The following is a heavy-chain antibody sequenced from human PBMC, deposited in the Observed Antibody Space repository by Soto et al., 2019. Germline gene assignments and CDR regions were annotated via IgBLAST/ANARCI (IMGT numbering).Heavy chain of an antibody. Sequence: QVQLQESGPGLVKPSQTLSLTCTVSGGSISSGDYYWSWIRQPPGKGLEWIGYIYYSGSTYYNPYLKSRVTISVDTSKNQFSLKLSSVTAADTAVYYCARVRSIYCSSTSCYEQAVNWFDPWGQGTLVTVSS. CDR3: ARVRSIYCSSTSCYEQAVNWFDP. D-gene: IGHD2-2*01. J-gene: IGHJ5*02. V-gene: IGHV4-30-4*01. CDR1: GGSISSGDYY. CDR2: IYYSGST.